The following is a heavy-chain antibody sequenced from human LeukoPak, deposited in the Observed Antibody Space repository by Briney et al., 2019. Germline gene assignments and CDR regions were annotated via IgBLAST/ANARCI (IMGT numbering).Heavy chain of an antibody. D-gene: IGHD3-22*01. CDR1: GGTFSSYA. Sequence: GASVKVSCKASGGTFSSYAISWVRQAPGQGLEWVGGIIPIFGTANYAQRFQGRVTITTDESTSTAYMELSSLRSEDTAVYYCARAHCYDSSGYSPFDYWGQGTLVTVSS. V-gene: IGHV1-69*05. CDR2: IIPIFGTA. J-gene: IGHJ4*02. CDR3: ARAHCYDSSGYSPFDY.